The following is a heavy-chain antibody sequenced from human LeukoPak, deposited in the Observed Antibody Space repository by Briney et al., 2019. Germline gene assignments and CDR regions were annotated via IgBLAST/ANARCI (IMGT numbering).Heavy chain of an antibody. CDR1: GGSFSGYY. V-gene: IGHV4-34*01. D-gene: IGHD3-16*02. Sequence: SETLSLTCAVYGGSFSGYYWSWIRQPPGKGLEWIGEINHSGSTNYNPSLKSRVTISVDTSKNQFSLKLSSATAADTAVYYCARGMITFGGVIAYFDYWGQGTLVTVSS. CDR3: ARGMITFGGVIAYFDY. CDR2: INHSGST. J-gene: IGHJ4*02.